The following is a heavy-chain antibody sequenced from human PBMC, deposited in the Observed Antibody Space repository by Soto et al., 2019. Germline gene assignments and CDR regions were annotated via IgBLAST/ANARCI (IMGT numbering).Heavy chain of an antibody. CDR3: ARGRGLRYFDWLGGMDV. CDR2: MNPNSSNT. D-gene: IGHD3-9*01. J-gene: IGHJ6*02. V-gene: IGHV1-8*01. Sequence: GASVKVSCKASGYTFTSYDINWVRQATGQGLEWMGWMNPNSSNTGYAQKFQGRVTMTRNTSISTAYMELSSLRSEDTAVYYCARGRGLRYFDWLGGMDVWGQGTTVTVYS. CDR1: GYTFTSYD.